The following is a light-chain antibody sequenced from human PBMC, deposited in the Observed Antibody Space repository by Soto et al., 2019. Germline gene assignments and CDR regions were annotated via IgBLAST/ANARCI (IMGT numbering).Light chain of an antibody. J-gene: IGKJ1*01. CDR2: GAS. CDR1: QRVSSTY. V-gene: IGKV3-20*01. CDR3: QHYGSSPTT. Sequence: EIVLTQSPGTLSLSPGERATLSCRASQRVSSTYLGWYQQKPGQAPRLLIYGASSRATGVPDRFRGSGSGTDFTLTISRLEPEDFAGYYCQHYGSSPTTFGQGTKVDIK.